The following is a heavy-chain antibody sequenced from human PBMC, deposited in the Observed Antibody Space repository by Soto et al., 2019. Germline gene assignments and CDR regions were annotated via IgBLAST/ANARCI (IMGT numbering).Heavy chain of an antibody. Sequence: GASVKVSCKASGYTFTTYYLHWVRQAPGQDLEWMGWINPNSGMTNSAQKFQGRVTMTRDTSITTAYMELSRLNSEDTAFYYCARDTSYDGSLEHWGQGTLVTVSS. J-gene: IGHJ4*02. CDR1: GYTFTTYY. V-gene: IGHV1-2*02. CDR2: INPNSGMT. D-gene: IGHD3-16*01. CDR3: ARDTSYDGSLEH.